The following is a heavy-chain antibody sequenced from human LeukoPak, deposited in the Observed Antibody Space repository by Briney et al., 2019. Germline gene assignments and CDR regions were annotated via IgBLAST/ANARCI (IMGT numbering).Heavy chain of an antibody. D-gene: IGHD6-6*01. J-gene: IGHJ4*02. CDR2: ISGSGGST. CDR1: GFTFSSYA. V-gene: IGHV3-23*01. CDR3: AKATSIAARRYYFDY. Sequence: PGGSLRLSCAASGFTFSSYAMSWVRQAPGKGLEWVSAISGSGGSTYYADSVKGRFTISRDNSKNTLYPQMNSLRAEDTAVYYCAKATSIAARRYYFDYWGQGTLVTVSS.